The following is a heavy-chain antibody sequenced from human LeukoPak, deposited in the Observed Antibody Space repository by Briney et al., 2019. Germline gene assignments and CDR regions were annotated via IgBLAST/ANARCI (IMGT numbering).Heavy chain of an antibody. J-gene: IGHJ4*02. CDR3: AKAPVTSCRGAYCYPFDS. D-gene: IGHD2-21*01. CDR1: GFTFDDYA. Sequence: GGSLRLSCAASGFTFDDYAMHWVRQTPGKGLEWVSGISWNGGSIGYADSVKGRFTISRDNAKNSLYLQMNSLRAEDTAVFYCAKAPVTSCRGAYCYPFDSWGQGTLVTVSS. V-gene: IGHV3-9*01. CDR2: ISWNGGSI.